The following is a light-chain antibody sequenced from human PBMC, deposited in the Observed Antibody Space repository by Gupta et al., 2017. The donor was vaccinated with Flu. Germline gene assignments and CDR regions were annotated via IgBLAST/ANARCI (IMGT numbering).Light chain of an antibody. CDR2: EGS. CDR3: CSYAGSDTYV. Sequence: TSSDVGSYNLVSWYQQHPGKAPKLMIYEGSKRPSGVSNRFFGSKSGNTASLTISGLQAEDDDDYYCCSYAGSDTYVFGTGTKVTVL. V-gene: IGLV2-23*01. J-gene: IGLJ1*01. CDR1: SSDVGSYNL.